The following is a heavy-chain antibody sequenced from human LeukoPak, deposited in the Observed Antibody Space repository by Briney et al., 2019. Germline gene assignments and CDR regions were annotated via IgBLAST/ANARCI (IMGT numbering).Heavy chain of an antibody. CDR3: VRESAYDSGWVTRWFDP. V-gene: IGHV4-59*12. Sequence: PSETLSLTCTVSGGSISSYYWSWIRQPPGKGLEWIGYIYYSGSTIYNPSLKSRVTISVDTSKNQFSLQLNSVTPEDTAIYYCVRESAYDSGWVTRWFDPWGQGTLVTVSS. J-gene: IGHJ5*02. CDR1: GGSISSYY. D-gene: IGHD6-19*01. CDR2: IYYSGST.